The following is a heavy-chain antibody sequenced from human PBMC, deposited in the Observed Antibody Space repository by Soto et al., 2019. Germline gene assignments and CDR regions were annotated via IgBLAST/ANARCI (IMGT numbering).Heavy chain of an antibody. Sequence: GGSLRFSCATSVFTFTSYGMNWVRQGPGRGLECFSYISSSSNTIFYADSVKGRFTISRDSANSSLYLQLTSLRDYDTALYFCSGGMAWRRRSCKFWGQGT. CDR2: ISSSSNTI. J-gene: IGHJ4*02. D-gene: IGHD2-15*01. CDR1: VFTFTSYG. V-gene: IGHV3-48*02. CDR3: SGGMAWRRRSCKF.